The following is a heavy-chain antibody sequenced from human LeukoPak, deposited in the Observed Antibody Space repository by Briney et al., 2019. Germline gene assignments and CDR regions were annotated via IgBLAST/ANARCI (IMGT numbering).Heavy chain of an antibody. D-gene: IGHD5-12*01. Sequence: ASVKVSCKASGYTFTGYYMHWVRQAPGQGLEWMGWINPNSGDTNYAQKFQGRVTVTRDTSISTAYMELRRLRSDDTAVYHCARDSGYDEKAFDIWGQGTMVTVSS. CDR3: ARDSGYDEKAFDI. V-gene: IGHV1-2*02. J-gene: IGHJ3*02. CDR2: INPNSGDT. CDR1: GYTFTGYY.